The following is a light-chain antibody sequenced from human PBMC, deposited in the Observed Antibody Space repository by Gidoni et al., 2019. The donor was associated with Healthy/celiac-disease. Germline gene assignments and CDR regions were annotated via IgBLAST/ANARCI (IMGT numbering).Light chain of an antibody. V-gene: IGLV3-1*01. CDR3: QAWDSSTLYV. CDR2: QDS. Sequence: SYDLTQPPSVSVSPGQTARNTCAGDKLGDKYACCYPQKPGKSPVLVIYQDSKRHSGIPERFSGSNSGNTATLTISGTQAMDEADYYCQAWDSSTLYVFGTGTKVTVL. CDR1: KLGDKY. J-gene: IGLJ1*01.